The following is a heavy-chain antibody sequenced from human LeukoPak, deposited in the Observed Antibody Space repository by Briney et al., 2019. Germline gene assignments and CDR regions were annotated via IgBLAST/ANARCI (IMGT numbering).Heavy chain of an antibody. CDR1: GFTFSTYA. CDR3: AKAYCTGGSCYGRYYYGMDV. Sequence: GGSLRLSCAASGFTFSTYAIHWVRQAPGKGPEWLAVISYDGSTKYYADSVRGRFTISRDNSKNTMYLQMDSLRPEDTAVFYCAKAYCTGGSCYGRYYYGMDVWGQGTTVTVSS. D-gene: IGHD2-15*01. V-gene: IGHV3-30*18. J-gene: IGHJ6*02. CDR2: ISYDGSTK.